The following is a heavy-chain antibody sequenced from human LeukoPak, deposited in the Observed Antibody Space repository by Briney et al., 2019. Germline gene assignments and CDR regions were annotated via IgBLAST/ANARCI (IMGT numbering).Heavy chain of an antibody. CDR3: ASGPLHSKPETGEEDY. CDR1: GFTFSSYW. CDR2: INSDGSST. D-gene: IGHD7-27*01. Sequence: GGSLRLSCAASGFTFSSYWMHWVRQAPGKGLVWVSRINSDGSSTSYADSVKGRFTISRDNAKNTLYLQMNSLRAEDTAVYYCASGPLHSKPETGEEDYWGQGTLVTVSS. J-gene: IGHJ4*02. V-gene: IGHV3-74*01.